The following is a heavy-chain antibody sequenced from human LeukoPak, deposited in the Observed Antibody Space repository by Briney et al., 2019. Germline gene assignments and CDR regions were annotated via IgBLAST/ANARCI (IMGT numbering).Heavy chain of an antibody. D-gene: IGHD2-15*01. CDR2: IFFSGST. Sequence: SETLSLTCTVSGGSISSSSYYWGWIRQPPGKGLEWIGGIFFSGSTYYTPSLKSRVTISVDTSKNQFSLKLSSVAAADTAVYYCARYCSGGSCYSDYYYYYGMDVWGQGTTVTVSS. J-gene: IGHJ6*02. CDR3: ARYCSGGSCYSDYYYYYGMDV. V-gene: IGHV4-39*01. CDR1: GGSISSSSYY.